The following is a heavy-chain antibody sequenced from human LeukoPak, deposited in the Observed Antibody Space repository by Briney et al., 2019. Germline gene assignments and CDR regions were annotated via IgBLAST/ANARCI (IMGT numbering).Heavy chain of an antibody. CDR2: AYSDGLT. CDR3: VRDRAEGRAWVEFDP. V-gene: IGHV3-66*02. J-gene: IGHJ5*02. Sequence: GGSLRLSCVASGFTVSSYAMSWVRQAPGKGPEWVSLAYSDGLTRYADSVQGRFTISRDNSKNTLYLQMNNLRVEDTAVYHCVRDRAEGRAWVEFDPWGQGILVTVSS. CDR1: GFTVSSYA.